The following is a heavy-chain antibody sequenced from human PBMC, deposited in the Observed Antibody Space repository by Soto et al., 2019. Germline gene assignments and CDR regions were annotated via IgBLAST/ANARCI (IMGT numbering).Heavy chain of an antibody. J-gene: IGHJ4*02. Sequence: ASVKVSCKASGCTFTSYGISWVRQAPGQGLEWMGWISAYNGNTNYAQKLQGRVTMTTDTSTSTAYMELRSLRSDDTAVYYCARDGPHYYASSGYSTYWGQGTLVTVSS. CDR1: GCTFTSYG. CDR2: ISAYNGNT. D-gene: IGHD3-22*01. CDR3: ARDGPHYYASSGYSTY. V-gene: IGHV1-18*04.